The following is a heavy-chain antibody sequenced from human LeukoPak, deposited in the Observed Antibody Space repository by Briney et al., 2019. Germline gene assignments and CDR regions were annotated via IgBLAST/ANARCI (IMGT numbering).Heavy chain of an antibody. Sequence: GDSLKISSQASGYSFTNYWIGWVRQTPGRGPEWMGTIYPGDSDVKYSPSFQGQVTISADNSITTAYLQWSSLKASDTAIYYCARRASGAGSSLAWFDPWGQGTLVTVSS. D-gene: IGHD3-10*01. CDR3: ARRASGAGSSLAWFDP. V-gene: IGHV5-51*01. J-gene: IGHJ5*02. CDR1: GYSFTNYW. CDR2: IYPGDSDV.